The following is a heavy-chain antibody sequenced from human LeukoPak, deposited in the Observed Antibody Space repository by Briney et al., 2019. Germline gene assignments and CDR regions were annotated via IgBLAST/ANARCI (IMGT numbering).Heavy chain of an antibody. D-gene: IGHD3-10*01. Sequence: GGSLRLSCAASGFTFSSYCMHWVRQAPGKGLEWVAFIRNDGSNKYYADSVKGRFTITRDNSKNTLYLKMSSLRAEDTAVYYCAKDRRIYYGSGSYHPFDYWGQGTLVTVSS. CDR3: AKDRRIYYGSGSYHPFDY. CDR2: IRNDGSNK. V-gene: IGHV3-30*02. J-gene: IGHJ4*02. CDR1: GFTFSSYC.